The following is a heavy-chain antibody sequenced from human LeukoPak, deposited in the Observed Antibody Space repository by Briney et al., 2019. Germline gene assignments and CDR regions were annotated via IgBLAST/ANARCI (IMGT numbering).Heavy chain of an antibody. Sequence: GGSLRLSCAASGFTFSSYWMSWVRQAPGKGLEWVANIKQDGSEKYYVDSVKGRFTISRDNAKNSLYLQMNSLRAEDTAVYYCVREGSYGDWGQGFDYWGQGTLVTVSS. J-gene: IGHJ4*02. CDR2: IKQDGSEK. D-gene: IGHD4-17*01. CDR1: GFTFSSYW. CDR3: VREGSYGDWGQGFDY. V-gene: IGHV3-7*01.